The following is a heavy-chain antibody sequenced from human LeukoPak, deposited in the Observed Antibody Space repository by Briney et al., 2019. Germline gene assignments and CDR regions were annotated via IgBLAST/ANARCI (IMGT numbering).Heavy chain of an antibody. CDR1: GGSISSSSYY. CDR2: IFYSGST. V-gene: IGHV4-39*01. D-gene: IGHD2-21*01. Sequence: SETLSLTCTVSGGSISSSSYYWGWIRQPPGKGLEWIGNIFYSGSTYYNPSLKSRVTISVDTSKNQFSLKLSSVTAADTAVYYCASGDEFLDAFDIWGQGTMVTVSS. J-gene: IGHJ3*02. CDR3: ASGDEFLDAFDI.